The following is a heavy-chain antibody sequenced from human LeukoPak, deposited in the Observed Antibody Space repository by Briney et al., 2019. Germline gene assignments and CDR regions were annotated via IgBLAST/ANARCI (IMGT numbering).Heavy chain of an antibody. D-gene: IGHD3-22*01. Sequence: PGGSLRLSCAASGFTFSTYGMHWVRQAPGKGLEWVAVISYDGSNKYYADSVKGRFTISRDNSKNTLYLQMNSLRAEDTAVYYCAKGQDSSGLGRGVDYWGQGTLVTVSS. V-gene: IGHV3-30*18. CDR3: AKGQDSSGLGRGVDY. CDR2: ISYDGSNK. CDR1: GFTFSTYG. J-gene: IGHJ4*02.